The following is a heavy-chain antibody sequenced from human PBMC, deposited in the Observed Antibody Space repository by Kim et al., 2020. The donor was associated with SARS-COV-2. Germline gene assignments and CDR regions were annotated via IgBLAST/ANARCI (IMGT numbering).Heavy chain of an antibody. J-gene: IGHJ4*02. CDR1: GYTFTSYY. CDR3: ARAFSRNGRYFDS. Sequence: ASVKVSCKASGYTFTSYYIHWVRQAPGQGLEWMGIINPSAGSTNYAQKFQGRVTMTRDTSTSTVYIELSSLRSEDTALYYCARAFSRNGRYFDSWGQGTLVTVSS. D-gene: IGHD1-26*01. V-gene: IGHV1-46*01. CDR2: INPSAGST.